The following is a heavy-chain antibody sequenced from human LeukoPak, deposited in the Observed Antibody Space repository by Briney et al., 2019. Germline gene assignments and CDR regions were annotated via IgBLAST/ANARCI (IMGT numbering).Heavy chain of an antibody. CDR1: GFTFSSYW. CDR3: ASDYDSSGYYPNFDY. D-gene: IGHD3-22*01. CDR2: ISGSGGST. Sequence: GGSLRLSCAASGFTFSSYWMSWVRQAPGKGLEWVSAISGSGGSTYYADSVKGRFTISRDNSKNTLYLQMNSLRAEDTAVYYCASDYDSSGYYPNFDYWGQGTLVTVSS. J-gene: IGHJ4*02. V-gene: IGHV3-23*01.